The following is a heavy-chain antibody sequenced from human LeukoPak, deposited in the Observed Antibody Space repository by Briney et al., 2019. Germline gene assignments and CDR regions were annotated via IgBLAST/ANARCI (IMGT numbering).Heavy chain of an antibody. J-gene: IGHJ5*02. V-gene: IGHV1-18*04. CDR3: ARDGKGYCSSTSCYAYWFDP. CDR2: ISAYNGNT. D-gene: IGHD2-2*01. CDR1: GYTFTSYG. Sequence: ASVKVSCKASGYTFTSYGTSWVRQAPGQGLEWMGWISAYNGNTNYAQKLQGRVTMTTDTSTSTAYMELRSLRSDDTAVYYCARDGKGYCSSTSCYAYWFDPWGQGTLVTVSS.